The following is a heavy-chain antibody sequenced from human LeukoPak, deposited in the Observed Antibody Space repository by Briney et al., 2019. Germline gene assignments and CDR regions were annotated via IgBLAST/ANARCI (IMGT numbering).Heavy chain of an antibody. J-gene: IGHJ4*02. CDR3: ARVDCAGSYPDY. V-gene: IGHV3-21*01. Sequence: GGSLRLSCAASGFTFSSYSMNWVRQAPGKGLEWVSSISSSSSYIYYADSVKGRFTISRENAKNSLYLQMNSLRAEDTAVYYWARVDCAGSYPDYWGQGTLVAVSS. D-gene: IGHD3-10*02. CDR2: ISSSSSYI. CDR1: GFTFSSYS.